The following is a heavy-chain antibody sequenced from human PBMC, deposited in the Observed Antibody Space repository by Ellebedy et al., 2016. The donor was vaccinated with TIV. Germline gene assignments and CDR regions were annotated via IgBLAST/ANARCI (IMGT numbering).Heavy chain of an antibody. CDR2: INAGGERI. J-gene: IGHJ5*02. Sequence: GESLKISCAASGFTFDDYGMSWVRQAPGKGLEWISYINAGGERIYYADSVKGRFTISRDNARNILYLHMNSLRDEDTAVYYCASRAASWYSDNNWFDPWGQGSPVTVSS. CDR1: GFTFDDYG. V-gene: IGHV3-20*04. D-gene: IGHD6-13*01. CDR3: ASRAASWYSDNNWFDP.